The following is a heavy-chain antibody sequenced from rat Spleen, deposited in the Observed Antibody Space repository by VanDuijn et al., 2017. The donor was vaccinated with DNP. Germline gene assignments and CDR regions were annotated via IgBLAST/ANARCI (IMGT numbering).Heavy chain of an antibody. Sequence: EVQLVESGGGLVQPGRSLKLSCAASGFTFSAYYMAWVRQAPAKGLEWVAYIGSPAYAPYYADSVKGRFTISRDNAKSTLYLQMNSLRSEDMATYYCTRGGMYTTDYYISPMDAWGQGTSVTVSS. J-gene: IGHJ4*01. D-gene: IGHD1-6*01. CDR3: TRGGMYTTDYYISPMDA. V-gene: IGHV5-27*01. CDR1: GFTFSAYY. CDR2: IGSPAYAP.